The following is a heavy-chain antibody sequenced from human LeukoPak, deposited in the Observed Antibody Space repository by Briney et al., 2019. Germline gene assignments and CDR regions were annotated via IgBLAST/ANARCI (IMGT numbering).Heavy chain of an antibody. Sequence: AGGSLRLSCAASGFTVSSNYMSWVRQAPGKGLEWVSVIYSGGSTYHADSVKGRFTISRDNSKNTLYLQMNSLRAEDTAVYYCAKVDSGIVATGSPYFDYWGQGTLVTVSS. CDR1: GFTVSSNY. D-gene: IGHD6-13*01. J-gene: IGHJ4*02. CDR2: IYSGGST. CDR3: AKVDSGIVATGSPYFDY. V-gene: IGHV3-53*01.